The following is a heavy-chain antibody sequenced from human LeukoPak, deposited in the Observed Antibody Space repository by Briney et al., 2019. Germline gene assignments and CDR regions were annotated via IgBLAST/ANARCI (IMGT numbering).Heavy chain of an antibody. V-gene: IGHV3-23*01. D-gene: IGHD2-15*01. CDR1: GFTFSSYA. Sequence: PGGSLRLSCAASGFTFSSYAMSWVRQAPGKGLEWVSAISGSGGSTYYADSVKGRFTISRDNSKNTLHLQMNSLRAEDTAVYYCASRSEVVAATRVDYWGQGTLVTVSS. J-gene: IGHJ4*02. CDR3: ASRSEVVAATRVDY. CDR2: ISGSGGST.